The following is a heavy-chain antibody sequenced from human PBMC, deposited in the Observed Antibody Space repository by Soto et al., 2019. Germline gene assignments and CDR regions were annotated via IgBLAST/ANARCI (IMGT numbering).Heavy chain of an antibody. D-gene: IGHD3-16*01. CDR1: GFSFNNYA. J-gene: IGHJ4*02. V-gene: IGHV3-23*01. CDR3: AKDKGLRGSSYFGD. Sequence: EVQLWESGGGLVQPGGALRLSCVASGFSFNNYAMTWVRQAPGKGLEWVSGISGSGDGTYYADSVKDRFSVSRDKSTSTVYLQLSSLRVEDTAVYYCAKDKGLRGSSYFGDGGQGALVIVSS. CDR2: ISGSGDGT.